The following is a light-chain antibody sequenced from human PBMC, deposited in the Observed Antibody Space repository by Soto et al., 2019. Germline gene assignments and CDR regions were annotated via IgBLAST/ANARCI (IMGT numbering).Light chain of an antibody. CDR2: RAS. CDR1: QSLSIN. CDR3: QQYNSWPET. Sequence: EIVMTQSPATLSVSPGESATLSCTASQSLSINLAWYQQKPGQAPRLLIYRASTRASGVPARFSGSGSGTEFTLTISSLQSEDCAVYYCQQYNSWPETFGQGTKV. J-gene: IGKJ1*01. V-gene: IGKV3-15*01.